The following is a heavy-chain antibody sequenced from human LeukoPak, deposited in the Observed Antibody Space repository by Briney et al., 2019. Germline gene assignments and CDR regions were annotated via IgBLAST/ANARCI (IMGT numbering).Heavy chain of an antibody. J-gene: IGHJ4*02. CDR2: IHYSGNT. CDR1: GGSTSSSNYY. CDR3: ARLGAGPTYYDFWSGYSSFYFDY. V-gene: IGHV4-39*01. D-gene: IGHD3-3*01. Sequence: PSETLSLTCTVSGGSTSSSNYYWGWIRQPPGTGLEWIGGIHYSGNTYHNPSLKSRVTISVDTSKNQFSLKLSSVTAADTAVYYCARLGAGPTYYDFWSGYSSFYFDYWGQGTLVTVSS.